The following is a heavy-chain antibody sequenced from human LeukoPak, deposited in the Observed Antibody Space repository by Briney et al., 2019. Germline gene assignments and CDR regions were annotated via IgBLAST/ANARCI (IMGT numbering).Heavy chain of an antibody. CDR3: ARDGNYYYDSSGYYYGDPRGFDY. V-gene: IGHV3-21*01. J-gene: IGHJ4*02. D-gene: IGHD3-22*01. CDR2: ISSSSSYI. CDR1: GFTFSSYS. Sequence: PGGSLRLSCAASGFTFSSYSMNWVRQAPGKGLEWVSSISSSSSYIYYADSVKGRFTISRDNAKNSPYLQMNSLRAEDMAVYYCARDGNYYYDSSGYYYGDPRGFDYWGQGTLVTVSS.